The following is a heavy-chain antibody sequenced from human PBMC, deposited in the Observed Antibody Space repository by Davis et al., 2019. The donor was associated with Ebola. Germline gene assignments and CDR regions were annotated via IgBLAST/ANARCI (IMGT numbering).Heavy chain of an antibody. CDR2: MNPNSGNT. Sequence: AASVQVSCQASGYTFTGYYMHWVRQATGQGLEWMGWMNPNSGNTGYAQKFQGRVTMTRNTSISTAYMELSSLRSEDTAVYYCATVSLLEWLSEQGEDYYYYGMDVWGQGTTVTVSS. CDR3: ATVSLLEWLSEQGEDYYYYGMDV. D-gene: IGHD3-3*01. V-gene: IGHV1-8*02. J-gene: IGHJ6*02. CDR1: GYTFTGYY.